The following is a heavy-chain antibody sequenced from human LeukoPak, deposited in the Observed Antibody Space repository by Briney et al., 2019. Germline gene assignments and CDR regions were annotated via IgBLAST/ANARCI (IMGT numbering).Heavy chain of an antibody. V-gene: IGHV3-23*01. D-gene: IGHD1-26*01. CDR1: GFTFTSYS. CDR2: ISGGGGST. J-gene: IGHJ4*02. Sequence: QTGGSLRLSCAASGFTFTSYSMNWDRQAPGKGLEWVSTISGGGGSTYYADSVKGRFTISRDNSKNTLYLQVNSLRAEDTAVYYCAKGGKWDVTPFDYWGQGTLVTVSS. CDR3: AKGGKWDVTPFDY.